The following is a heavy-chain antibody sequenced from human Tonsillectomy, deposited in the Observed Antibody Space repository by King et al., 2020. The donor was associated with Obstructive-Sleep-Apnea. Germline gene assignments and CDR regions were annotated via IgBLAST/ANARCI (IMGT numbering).Heavy chain of an antibody. CDR2: MSGSSGII. D-gene: IGHD3-3*01. Sequence: VQLVESGGDLVQPGGSLRLSCAASGFTFSSFCMNWVRQAPGKGLEWVAYMSGSSGIIYYADSVKGRFTISRDNAKNSLYLQMNSLRVEDTAVYYCARGSWSGLDPFDYWGQGTLVSVSS. J-gene: IGHJ4*02. CDR1: GFTFSSFC. CDR3: ARGSWSGLDPFDY. V-gene: IGHV3-48*04.